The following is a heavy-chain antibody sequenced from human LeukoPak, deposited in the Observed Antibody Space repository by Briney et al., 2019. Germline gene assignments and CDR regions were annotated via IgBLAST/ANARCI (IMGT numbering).Heavy chain of an antibody. CDR3: ARYYDFWSGSNSLNMDV. D-gene: IGHD3-3*01. CDR1: GYTFTSYG. CDR2: ISAYNGNT. Sequence: GASVTVSCKASGYTFTSYGISWVRQAPGQGLEWMGWISAYNGNTNYAQKLQGRVTMTTDTSTSTAYMELRSLRSDDTAVYYCARYYDFWSGSNSLNMDVWGKGTTVTVSS. V-gene: IGHV1-18*01. J-gene: IGHJ6*03.